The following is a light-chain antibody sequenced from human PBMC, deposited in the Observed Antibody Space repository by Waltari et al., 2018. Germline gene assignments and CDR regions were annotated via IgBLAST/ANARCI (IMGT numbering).Light chain of an antibody. CDR2: DAS. CDR3: QQRSNWPRIT. Sequence: EIVLTQSPGTLPLSPGERATLSCRASQSVGSFLAWYHQNPGQAPRLLIYDASNRATGIPARFSGSGSGTDFTLTISSLEPEDFAVYYCQQRSNWPRITFGQGTRLEI. V-gene: IGKV3-11*01. CDR1: QSVGSF. J-gene: IGKJ5*01.